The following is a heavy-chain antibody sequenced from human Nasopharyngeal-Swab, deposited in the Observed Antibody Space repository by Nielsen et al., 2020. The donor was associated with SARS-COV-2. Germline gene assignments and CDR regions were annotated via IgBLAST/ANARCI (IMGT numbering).Heavy chain of an antibody. CDR3: AKGGYCSGASCYRVYYYYYMDV. CDR2: INSDGSST. D-gene: IGHD2-15*01. V-gene: IGHV3-74*01. J-gene: IGHJ6*03. CDR1: GFTFSSYW. Sequence: GESLKISCAASGFTFSSYWMHWVRQAPGKGLVWVSRINSDGSSTSYADSVKGRFTISKDNSKNTLYLQMNSLAAEDTAVYSCAKGGYCSGASCYRVYYYYYMDVWGKGTTVTVSS.